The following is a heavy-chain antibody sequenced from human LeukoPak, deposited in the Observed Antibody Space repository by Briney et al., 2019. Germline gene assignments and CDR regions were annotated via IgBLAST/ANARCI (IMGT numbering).Heavy chain of an antibody. CDR1: GYTFTSYY. V-gene: IGHV1-2*02. J-gene: IGHJ3*02. Sequence: VKVSCKASGYTFTSYYMHWVRQAPGQGLEWMGWINPNSGGTNYAQKFQGRVTMTRDTSISTAYMELSRLRSDDTAVYYCARDYYDSSGFGAFDIWGQGTMVTVSS. CDR3: ARDYYDSSGFGAFDI. D-gene: IGHD3-22*01. CDR2: INPNSGGT.